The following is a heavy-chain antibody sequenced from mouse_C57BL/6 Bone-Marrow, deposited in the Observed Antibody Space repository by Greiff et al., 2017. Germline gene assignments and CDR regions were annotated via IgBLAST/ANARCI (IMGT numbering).Heavy chain of an antibody. J-gene: IGHJ2*01. CDR2: IDPETGGT. D-gene: IGHD2-12*01. Sequence: VQLQQSGAELVRPGASVTLSCKASGYTFTDYEMHWVKQTPVHGLEWIGAIDPETGGTAYNQKFKGKAILTADKSSSTAYMELLSLTSGDSAVYYCTRAESTTDYWGQGTTLTVSS. CDR3: TRAESTTDY. CDR1: GYTFTDYE. V-gene: IGHV1-15*01.